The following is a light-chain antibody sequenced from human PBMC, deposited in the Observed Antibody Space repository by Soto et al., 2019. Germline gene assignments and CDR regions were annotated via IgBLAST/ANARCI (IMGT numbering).Light chain of an antibody. CDR2: GAS. Sequence: EIVLTQSPYTLSLSPGEGATLSCRASQSVTNSYLAWYQQKPGQAPRLLIYGASSRATGIPDRFSGSGSETDFTLTITRLEPEDFAVYHCQQYDGPPRTFGQGTKVDI. CDR1: QSVTNSY. J-gene: IGKJ1*01. V-gene: IGKV3-20*01. CDR3: QQYDGPPRT.